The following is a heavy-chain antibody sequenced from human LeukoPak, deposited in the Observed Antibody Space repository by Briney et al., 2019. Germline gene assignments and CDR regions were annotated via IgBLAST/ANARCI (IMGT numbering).Heavy chain of an antibody. J-gene: IGHJ2*01. CDR1: GGSFSGYY. CDR2: INHSGST. D-gene: IGHD2-15*01. V-gene: IGHV4-34*01. CDR3: ARKPTRGYCSGGSCYPRWYFDL. Sequence: PSETLSLTCAVYGGSFSGYYWSWIRQPPGKGLEWIGEINHSGSTNYNPSLKSRVTISVDTSKNQFSLKLSSVTAADTAVYYCARKPTRGYCSGGSCYPRWYFDLWGRGTLVTVSS.